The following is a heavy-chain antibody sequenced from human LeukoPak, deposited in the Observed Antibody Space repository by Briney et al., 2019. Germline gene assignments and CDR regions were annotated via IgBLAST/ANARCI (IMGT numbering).Heavy chain of an antibody. CDR1: GFTFTNAW. Sequence: PGGSLRLSCAASGFTFTNAWMTWVRQGPGKGLEWVGRIKSKTDGGTTDYAAPVKGRFTISRDDSKNTLFLQMNSLKTEDTAVYYCTTGGPSGYDSLWPDYWGQGTLVTVSS. V-gene: IGHV3-15*01. CDR3: TTGGPSGYDSLWPDY. D-gene: IGHD5-12*01. J-gene: IGHJ4*02. CDR2: IKSKTDGGTT.